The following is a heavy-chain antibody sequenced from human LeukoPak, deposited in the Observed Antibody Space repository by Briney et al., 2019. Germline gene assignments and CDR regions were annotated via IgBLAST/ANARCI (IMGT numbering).Heavy chain of an antibody. CDR3: AKDKKSGSYFDY. J-gene: IGHJ4*02. V-gene: IGHV3-23*01. Sequence: GGSLRLSCAASGFTFSSYAMSWVRQAPGRGLEWVSAISGSGGSTYYADSVKGRFTISRDNSKNTLYLQMNSLRAEDTAVYYCAKDKKSGSYFDYWGQGTLVTVSS. CDR2: ISGSGGST. CDR1: GFTFSSYA. D-gene: IGHD2-15*01.